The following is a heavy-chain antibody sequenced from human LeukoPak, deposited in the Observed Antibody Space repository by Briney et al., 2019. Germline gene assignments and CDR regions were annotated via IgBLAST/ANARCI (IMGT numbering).Heavy chain of an antibody. V-gene: IGHV3-23*01. CDR2: ISGPGSST. D-gene: IGHD6-25*01. CDR1: GFIFSDYA. J-gene: IGHJ3*02. Sequence: GGSLRLSCAASGFIFSDYALHWVRQAPGKLEWVSGISGPGSSTYYTDSVKGRFTISRDNSKNTLYLQMNSLRSEDTAIYYCAKPGGPGIAARGAFDIWGQGTTVTVSS. CDR3: AKPGGPGIAARGAFDI.